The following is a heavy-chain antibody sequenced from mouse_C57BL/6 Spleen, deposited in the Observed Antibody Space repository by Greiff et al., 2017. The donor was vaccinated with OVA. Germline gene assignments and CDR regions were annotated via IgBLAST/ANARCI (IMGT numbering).Heavy chain of an antibody. CDR1: GFTFSNYW. Sequence: EVMLVESGGGLVQPGGSMKLSCVASGFTFSNYWMNWVRQSPEKGLEWVAQIRLKSDNYATHYAESVKGRFTISRDDSKSSVYLQMNNLRAEDTGIYYCTGGEDYGSTWFAYWGQGTLVTVSA. J-gene: IGHJ3*01. CDR2: IRLKSDNYAT. CDR3: TGGEDYGSTWFAY. D-gene: IGHD1-1*01. V-gene: IGHV6-3*01.